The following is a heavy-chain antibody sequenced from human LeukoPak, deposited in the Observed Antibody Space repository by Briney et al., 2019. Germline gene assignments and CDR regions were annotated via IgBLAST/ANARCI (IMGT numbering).Heavy chain of an antibody. J-gene: IGHJ4*02. CDR3: AKDSRGDY. CDR2: ISSSGGST. CDR1: GFTFSSYW. V-gene: IGHV3-23*01. Sequence: GGSLRLSCAASGFTFSSYWMTWVRQAPGKGLEWVSGISSSGGSTYYADSVKGRFAISRDNSKKTLYLQMNSLRAEDTAVYYCAKDSRGDYWGQGTLVTVSS.